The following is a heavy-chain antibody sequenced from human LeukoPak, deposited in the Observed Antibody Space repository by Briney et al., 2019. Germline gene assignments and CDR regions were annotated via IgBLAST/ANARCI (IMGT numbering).Heavy chain of an antibody. D-gene: IGHD3/OR15-3a*01. Sequence: PGGSLRLSCAASGFTFSSHNMNWVRQAPGKGLEWVSYISASSSTVFYADSVEGRFTISRDNAKNSLYLQLNSLRYEDTAVYYCARVTRTYYFSFDIWGQGTMVTVSS. J-gene: IGHJ3*02. CDR2: ISASSSTV. CDR3: ARVTRTYYFSFDI. CDR1: GFTFSSHN. V-gene: IGHV3-48*02.